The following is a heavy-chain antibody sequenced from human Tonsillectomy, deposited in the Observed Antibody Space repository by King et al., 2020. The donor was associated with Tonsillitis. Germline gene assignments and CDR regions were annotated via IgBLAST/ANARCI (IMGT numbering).Heavy chain of an antibody. Sequence: VQLVESGGGLIQPGGSLRLSCVASGFSFSDYAMNWVRQAPGKGREWISNIRGGGAMTYYAGSVKGRFTISRDDAKNSLYLEMTSLRADDTAVYYCVRDHYWALDNWGQGSLVTVSS. CDR2: IRGGGAMT. J-gene: IGHJ4*02. CDR3: VRDHYWALDN. V-gene: IGHV3-48*04. CDR1: GFSFSDYA. D-gene: IGHD2-8*02.